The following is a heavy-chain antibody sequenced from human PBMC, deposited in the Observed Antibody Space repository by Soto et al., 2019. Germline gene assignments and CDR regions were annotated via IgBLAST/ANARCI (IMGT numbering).Heavy chain of an antibody. D-gene: IGHD6-6*01. CDR2: ISAYNGNT. J-gene: IGHJ4*02. CDR1: GYTFTSYG. V-gene: IGHV1-18*01. Sequence: VASVKVSCKASGYTFTSYGISWVRQAPGQGLEWMGWISAYNGNTNYAQKLLGRVTMTTDASTSTAYMELRSLTYDDTAVYYCARGQRYSSSDYWGQGTQVTVSS. CDR3: ARGQRYSSSDY.